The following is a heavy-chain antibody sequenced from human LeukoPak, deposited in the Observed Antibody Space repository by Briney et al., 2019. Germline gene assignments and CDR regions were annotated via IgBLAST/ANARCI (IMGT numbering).Heavy chain of an antibody. J-gene: IGHJ3*02. Sequence: GGSLRLSCAASGFTFSSYEMNWVRQAPGKGLEWVSYISSSGSTIYYADSVKGRFTISRDNAKNSLYLQMNSLGAEDTAVYYCARVNLLQSRSPGGYAFDIWGQGTMVTVSS. V-gene: IGHV3-48*03. D-gene: IGHD5-24*01. CDR1: GFTFSSYE. CDR2: ISSSGSTI. CDR3: ARVNLLQSRSPGGYAFDI.